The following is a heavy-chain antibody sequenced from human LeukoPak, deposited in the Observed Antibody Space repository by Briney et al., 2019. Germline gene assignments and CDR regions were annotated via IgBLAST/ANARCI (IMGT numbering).Heavy chain of an antibody. V-gene: IGHV1-2*02. Sequence: ASVKVSCKGSRYTFTGYNIHWVRQAPGQGLEWMGWINPNSGGTNYAQKFQGRVTMTGDTSITTAYLELSSLRSDDTAMYYCARDKAMAFDYWGRGTLVTVSS. CDR3: ARDKAMAFDY. CDR1: RYTFTGYN. D-gene: IGHD5-18*01. CDR2: INPNSGGT. J-gene: IGHJ4*02.